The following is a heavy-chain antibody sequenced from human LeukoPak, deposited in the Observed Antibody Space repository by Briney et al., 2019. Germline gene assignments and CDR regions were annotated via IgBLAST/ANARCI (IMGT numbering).Heavy chain of an antibody. J-gene: IGHJ5*02. Sequence: ASVKVSCRASGYSFTDYYIHWVRQAPGQGLEWMGWMNPNSGGTDYAQKFQGRVTLTRDTSISTAYMELSRLRSDDTAIYYCARDPRIAATGDDNWFDPWGQGTLVTVSS. V-gene: IGHV1-2*02. CDR3: ARDPRIAATGDDNWFDP. CDR1: GYSFTDYY. CDR2: MNPNSGGT. D-gene: IGHD6-13*01.